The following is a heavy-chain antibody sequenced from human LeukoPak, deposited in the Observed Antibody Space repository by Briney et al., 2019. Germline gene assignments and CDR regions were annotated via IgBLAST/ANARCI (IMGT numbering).Heavy chain of an antibody. CDR1: GFTFSSYG. CDR2: IWYDGSNK. Sequence: GGSLRLSCAASGFTFSSYGMHWVRQAPGKGLEWVAVIWYDGSNKYYADSVKGRFTISRDNSKNTLYIQMNSLRAEDTAVYYCARDRATASFDYWGQGTLVTVSS. J-gene: IGHJ4*02. V-gene: IGHV3-33*01. CDR3: ARDRATASFDY. D-gene: IGHD5-24*01.